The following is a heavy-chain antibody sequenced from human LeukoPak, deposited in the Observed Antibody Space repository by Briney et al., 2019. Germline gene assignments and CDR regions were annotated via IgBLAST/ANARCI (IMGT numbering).Heavy chain of an antibody. V-gene: IGHV3-74*01. Sequence: GGSLRLSCAASGFIFSSYWMHWVRQAPGKGLVWVSRVNTDGSDTDYADSVKGRFTISRDNAKNILFLQMNSLRTEDTAVYYCARLKSIVVASDDYYGMDVWGQGTTVTVSS. CDR1: GFIFSSYW. J-gene: IGHJ6*02. D-gene: IGHD2-15*01. CDR3: ARLKSIVVASDDYYGMDV. CDR2: VNTDGSDT.